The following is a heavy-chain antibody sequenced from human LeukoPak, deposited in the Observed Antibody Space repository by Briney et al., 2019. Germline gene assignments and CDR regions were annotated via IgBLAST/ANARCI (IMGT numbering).Heavy chain of an antibody. J-gene: IGHJ4*02. CDR2: IYCSGST. CDR3: AITYYYDSSGYYY. CDR1: GGSISSSSYY. D-gene: IGHD3-22*01. Sequence: SETLSLTCTVSGGSISSSSYYWGWIRQPPGKGLEWIGSIYCSGSTYYNPSLKSRVTISVYTSKNQFSLKLSSVTATDTAVYYCAITYYYDSSGYYYWGQGTRVTVS. V-gene: IGHV4-39*01.